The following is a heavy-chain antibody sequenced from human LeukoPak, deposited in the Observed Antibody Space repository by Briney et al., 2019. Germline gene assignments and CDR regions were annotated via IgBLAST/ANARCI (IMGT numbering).Heavy chain of an antibody. Sequence: PSETLSLTCAVYGGSFSGYYWSWIRQPPGKGLEWIGEINHSGSTNYNPSLKSRVTISVDTSKNQCSLKLSSVTAADTAVYYCARGRLERSVDIVATTHYYYGMDVWGQGTTVTVSS. J-gene: IGHJ6*02. CDR3: ARGRLERSVDIVATTHYYYGMDV. D-gene: IGHD5-12*01. V-gene: IGHV4-34*01. CDR1: GGSFSGYY. CDR2: INHSGST.